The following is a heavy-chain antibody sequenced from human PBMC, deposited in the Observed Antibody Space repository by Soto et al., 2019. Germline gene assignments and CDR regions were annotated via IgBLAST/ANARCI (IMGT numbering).Heavy chain of an antibody. J-gene: IGHJ3*02. D-gene: IGHD2-21*01. CDR3: VRDPYISDAYDI. CDR1: RFSFSSHW. Sequence: EVQLVQSGGGLVQPGGSLRLSCAASRFSFSSHWMHWVRQAPGKGLVWVSHIKTDGSTTAYADSVKGRFTISRDNAKNTLYLQMNSLRAEDTAVYYCVRDPYISDAYDIWGQGTMVTVSS. CDR2: IKTDGSTT. V-gene: IGHV3-74*01.